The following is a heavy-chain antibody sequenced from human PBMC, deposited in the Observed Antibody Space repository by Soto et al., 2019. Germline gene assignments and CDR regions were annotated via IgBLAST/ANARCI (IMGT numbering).Heavy chain of an antibody. CDR1: GGSISSGGYY. J-gene: IGHJ6*02. D-gene: IGHD2-21*01. Sequence: QVQLQESGPGLVKPSQTLSLTCTVSGGSISSGGYYWYWIRQHPGKGLEWIGYIYYSGTTYYNPSLKSGFTISVDTSKNQFSLKLSSVTAADTAVYYCAASCVACGGFNYYGMDVWGQGTTVTVSS. CDR2: IYYSGTT. CDR3: AASCVACGGFNYYGMDV. V-gene: IGHV4-31*03.